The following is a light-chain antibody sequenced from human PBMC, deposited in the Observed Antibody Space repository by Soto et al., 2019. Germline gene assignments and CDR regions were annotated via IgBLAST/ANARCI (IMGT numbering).Light chain of an antibody. CDR1: QSVSSSY. J-gene: IGKJ4*01. V-gene: IGKV3-20*01. Sequence: VVLTQFPGTLSLSPGERATLSCRASQSVSSSYLAWYQQKPGQAPRLLIYGASSRATGIPDRFSGSGSGTDFTLTISRLEPEDFAVYYCQQYGSSPPLLTFGGGTKVDIK. CDR2: GAS. CDR3: QQYGSSPPLLT.